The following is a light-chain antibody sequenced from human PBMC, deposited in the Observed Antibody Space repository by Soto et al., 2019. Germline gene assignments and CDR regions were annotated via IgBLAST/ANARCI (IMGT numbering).Light chain of an antibody. CDR2: GNS. CDR1: SSNIGAGYD. Sequence: QPVLTQPPSVSGAPGQRVTISCTGSSSNIGAGYDVHWYQQLPGTAPKLLIQGNSNRPSGVPDRCSGSKSGTSASLAITGLQAEDEADYYCQSYDSSLSGWVFGGGTKLTVL. V-gene: IGLV1-40*01. CDR3: QSYDSSLSGWV. J-gene: IGLJ3*02.